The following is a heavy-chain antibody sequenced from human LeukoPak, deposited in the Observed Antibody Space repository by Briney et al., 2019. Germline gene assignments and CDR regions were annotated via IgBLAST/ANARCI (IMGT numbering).Heavy chain of an antibody. Sequence: STYYADSVKGRFTISRDNSKKTLYLQMSSLRAEDTAVYYCVKDGSGSYYTYYFDYWGQGTLVTVSS. D-gene: IGHD3-10*01. V-gene: IGHV3-64D*06. J-gene: IGHJ4*02. CDR2: ST. CDR3: VKDGSGSYYTYYFDY.